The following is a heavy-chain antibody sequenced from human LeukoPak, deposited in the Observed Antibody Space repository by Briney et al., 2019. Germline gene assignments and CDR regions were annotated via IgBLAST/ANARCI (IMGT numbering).Heavy chain of an antibody. Sequence: GGSLRLSCAASGFTFSTYGMHWVRQAPGKGLEWVSFIRYVGINKYYADSVKGRFTISRDNSKNTLYLQMNSLRPDDTAVYYCARERHVDTAMSWGQGTLVTVSS. CDR1: GFTFSTYG. V-gene: IGHV3-30*02. D-gene: IGHD5-18*01. J-gene: IGHJ4*02. CDR3: ARERHVDTAMS. CDR2: IRYVGINK.